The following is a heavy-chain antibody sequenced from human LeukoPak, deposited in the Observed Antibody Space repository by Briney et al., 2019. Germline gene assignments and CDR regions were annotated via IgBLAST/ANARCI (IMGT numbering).Heavy chain of an antibody. CDR3: AREYCSGGSCFDY. CDR1: GFTFSSYE. D-gene: IGHD2-15*01. CDR2: ISSSGSTI. V-gene: IGHV3-48*03. Sequence: GGSLRLSCAASGFTFSSYEMNWVRQAPGKGLEWVSYISSSGSTIYYADSVKGRFTMSRDNAKNSLYLEMNSLRAEDMAVYYCAREYCSGGSCFDYWGQGTLVTVSS. J-gene: IGHJ4*02.